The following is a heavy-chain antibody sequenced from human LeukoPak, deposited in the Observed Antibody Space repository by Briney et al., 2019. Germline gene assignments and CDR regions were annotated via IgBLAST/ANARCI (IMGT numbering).Heavy chain of an antibody. Sequence: SETLSLTCTVSGGSISSYYWSWIRQPPGKGLEWIGYIYYSGSTNYNPSLKSRVTISVDTSKNQFSLKLSSVTAADTAVYYCARSLCSGGSCYLGYWGQGTLVTVSS. CDR2: IYYSGST. V-gene: IGHV4-59*08. CDR1: GGSISSYY. CDR3: ARSLCSGGSCYLGY. J-gene: IGHJ4*02. D-gene: IGHD2-15*01.